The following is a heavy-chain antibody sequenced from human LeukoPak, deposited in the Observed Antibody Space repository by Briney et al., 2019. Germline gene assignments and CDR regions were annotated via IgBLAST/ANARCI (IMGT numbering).Heavy chain of an antibody. CDR2: IKEDATKT. J-gene: IGHJ4*02. Sequence: GGSLRLSCAASGFTFSGYWMTWVRQAPGKGLEWVANIKEDATKTYYVDSVKGRFTISRDNAQNSLYLQMNSLTPEDTAVYFCARGEAFCDYWGQGALVTVSS. CDR1: GFTFSGYW. CDR3: ARGEAFCDY. V-gene: IGHV3-7*05.